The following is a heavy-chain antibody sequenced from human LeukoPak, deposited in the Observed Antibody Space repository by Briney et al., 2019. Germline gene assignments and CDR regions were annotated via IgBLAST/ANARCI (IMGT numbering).Heavy chain of an antibody. Sequence: PSETLSLTCTVSGASTSSSIYHWGWIRQPPGKGLEWIGNIYHSGLTYYNPSLKSRVTISVDTSKNQFSLNLSSVTAADTAVYFCARHFSPPGALYWYLDLWGRGTLVTVSS. D-gene: IGHD7-27*01. CDR1: GASTSSSIYH. CDR3: ARHFSPPGALYWYLDL. CDR2: IYHSGLT. V-gene: IGHV4-39*01. J-gene: IGHJ2*01.